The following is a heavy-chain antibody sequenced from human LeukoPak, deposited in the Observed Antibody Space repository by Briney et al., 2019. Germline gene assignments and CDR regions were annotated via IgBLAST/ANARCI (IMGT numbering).Heavy chain of an antibody. CDR3: ARDHSYASRGGSFDY. J-gene: IGHJ4*02. Sequence: ASVKVSCKASGYTFTGYYMHWVRQAPGQGLEWMGWINPNSGGTNYAQKFQGRVTMTRDTSISTDYMELSRLRSDDTAVYYCARDHSYASRGGSFDYWGQGTLVTVSS. CDR1: GYTFTGYY. CDR2: INPNSGGT. D-gene: IGHD3-16*01. V-gene: IGHV1-2*02.